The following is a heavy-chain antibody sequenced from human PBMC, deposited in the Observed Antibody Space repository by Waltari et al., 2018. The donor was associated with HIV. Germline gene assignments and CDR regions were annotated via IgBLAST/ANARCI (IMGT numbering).Heavy chain of an antibody. D-gene: IGHD6-13*01. CDR2: ISYDGSNK. CDR1: EFTFSSYA. V-gene: IGHV3-30*01. Sequence: QVQLVESGGGVVQPGRSLRLSCAASEFTFSSYAMHWVRQAPGMGLEWVAVISYDGSNKFYADSVKGRFTISRDNSKNTLYLQMNSLRPEDTAVYYCARGAIAAAGTIWGQGTLVTVSS. J-gene: IGHJ4*02. CDR3: ARGAIAAAGTI.